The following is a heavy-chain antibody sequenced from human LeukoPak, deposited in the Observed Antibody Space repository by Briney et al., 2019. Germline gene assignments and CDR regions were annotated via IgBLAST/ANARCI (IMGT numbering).Heavy chain of an antibody. D-gene: IGHD6-13*01. J-gene: IGHJ6*02. Sequence: GGSLRLSCAASGFTFSSYAMSWIRQAPGKGLEWVSYISSSGSTIYYVDSVKGRFTISRDNAKNSLYLQMNSLRAEDTAVYYCARGKAAAARPYYYYYGMDVWGQGTTVTVSS. CDR2: ISSSGSTI. CDR3: ARGKAAAARPYYYYYGMDV. V-gene: IGHV3-11*01. CDR1: GFTFSSYA.